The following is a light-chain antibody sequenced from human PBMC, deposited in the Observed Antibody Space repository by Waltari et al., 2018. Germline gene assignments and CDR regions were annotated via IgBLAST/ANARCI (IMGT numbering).Light chain of an antibody. CDR3: QHRSDWPLT. CDR1: ESVSRY. CDR2: EAS. Sequence: IVLTQSPATLSLSTGERATLSCRASESVSRYLAWYQQKPGQAPRLLIYEASNRATGIPARFSGSGSGTDFTLTISSLEPEDFAVYYCQHRSDWPLTFGGGTKVEIK. J-gene: IGKJ4*01. V-gene: IGKV3-11*01.